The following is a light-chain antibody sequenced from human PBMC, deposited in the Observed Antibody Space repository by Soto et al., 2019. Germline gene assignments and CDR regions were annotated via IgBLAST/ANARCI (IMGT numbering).Light chain of an antibody. V-gene: IGLV2-14*01. Sequence: QSVLTQPASVSGSPGQSITISCTGTSSDVGGYNYVSWYQQHPGKAPKLMIYEVSNRPSGVSNRFSGSKSGNTASLTISGRQAEDEADYYCSSYTSSSTRHVFGTGTKVTVL. CDR3: SSYTSSSTRHV. J-gene: IGLJ1*01. CDR2: EVS. CDR1: SSDVGGYNY.